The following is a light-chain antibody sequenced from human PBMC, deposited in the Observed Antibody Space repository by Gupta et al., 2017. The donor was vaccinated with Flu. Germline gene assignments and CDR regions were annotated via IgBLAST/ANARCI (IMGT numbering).Light chain of an antibody. CDR3: SSWDDSMSGHWV. J-gene: IGLJ3*02. CDR1: TSNIGINS. Sequence: QSVLTQPPSASGTPGQKIIISCSGSTSNIGINSVYWYQQLPGTAPRPLIYRNTQRPSGVPDRFSGVTSGSSASLVISGRRYEDEGDYYCSSWDDSMSGHWVFGGGTRLTVL. V-gene: IGLV1-47*01. CDR2: RNT.